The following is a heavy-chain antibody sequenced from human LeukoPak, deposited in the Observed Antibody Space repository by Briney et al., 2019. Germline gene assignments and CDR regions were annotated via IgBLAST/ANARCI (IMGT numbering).Heavy chain of an antibody. D-gene: IGHD4-17*01. CDR1: GFTFSSYA. CDR3: AKSIYGDFDAFDV. J-gene: IGHJ3*01. CDR2: IRSGGSST. Sequence: GGSLRLSCAASGFTFSSYAISWVRQGPGKGLEWVSFIRSGGSSTYYADSVKGRFTISRDNSKNMLFLQMSSLRAEDTAIYYCAKSIYGDFDAFDVWGQGTMVTVSS. V-gene: IGHV3-23*03.